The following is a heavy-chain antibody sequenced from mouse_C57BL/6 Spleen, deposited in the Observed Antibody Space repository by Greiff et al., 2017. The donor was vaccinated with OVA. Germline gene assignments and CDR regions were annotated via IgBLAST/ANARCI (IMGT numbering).Heavy chain of an antibody. CDR1: GYTFTGYW. CDR2: ILPGSGST. Sequence: QVQLQQSGAELMKPGASVKLSCKATGYTFTGYWIEWVKQRPGHGLEWIGEILPGSGSTNYNEKFKGKATFTADTSSNTAYMQHSSLTSEDCGIYRFARKDVPTYCEYWGQGTTLTAAS. V-gene: IGHV1-9*01. J-gene: IGHJ2*01. CDR3: ARKDVPTYCEY.